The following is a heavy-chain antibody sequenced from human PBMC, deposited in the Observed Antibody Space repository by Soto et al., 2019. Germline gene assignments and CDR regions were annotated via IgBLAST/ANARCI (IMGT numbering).Heavy chain of an antibody. CDR1: GYTFTSYD. V-gene: IGHV1-3*05. Sequence: QVLLVQSGAEEKKPGASVKVSCKTSGYTFTSYDVHWVREAPGQRLEWMGWINAGNGNTKYSQNFQGRATITRDTSASTAYMELSSLRSEDTAVYYCARDLVSDYWVQGTLVTVSS. CDR2: INAGNGNT. CDR3: ARDLVSDY. J-gene: IGHJ4*02. D-gene: IGHD2-21*01.